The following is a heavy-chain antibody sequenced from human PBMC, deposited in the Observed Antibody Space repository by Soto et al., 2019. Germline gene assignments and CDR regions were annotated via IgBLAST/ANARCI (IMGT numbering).Heavy chain of an antibody. D-gene: IGHD3-22*01. CDR2: IRGDGST. CDR3: AKTDDSGWLPSLDN. J-gene: IGHJ4*02. V-gene: IGHV3-23*01. CDR1: GFSFSRSA. Sequence: EVQLLESGGDLVQPGGSLRLSCAASGFSFSRSALIWVRQAPGKGLEWVSGIRGDGSTVYADSVKGRFTISRDNSKNTFYLEMSSLRADETAVYHCAKTDDSGWLPSLDNWGRGTLVTVSS.